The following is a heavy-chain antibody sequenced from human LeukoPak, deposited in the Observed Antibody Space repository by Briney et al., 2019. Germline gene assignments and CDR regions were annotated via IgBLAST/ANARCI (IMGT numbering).Heavy chain of an antibody. V-gene: IGHV3-33*01. CDR2: IWYDGSHQ. Sequence: GGSLRLSCAASGFTFSNYGMHWVRQAPGKGLEWVSTIWYDGSHQYYADSVKGRFIISRDNSKNTLYLQMHSLRAEDTAVYYCVRDRLCNGYDCGQYLDYWGQGSLVTVSP. CDR1: GFTFSNYG. D-gene: IGHD5-12*01. CDR3: VRDRLCNGYDCGQYLDY. J-gene: IGHJ4*02.